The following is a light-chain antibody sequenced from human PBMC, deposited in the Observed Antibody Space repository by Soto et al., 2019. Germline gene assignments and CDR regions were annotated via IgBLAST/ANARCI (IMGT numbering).Light chain of an antibody. J-gene: IGLJ1*01. CDR3: CSYAGTATV. Sequence: QSVLTQPASVSGSPGQSITISCTGTNSDVESYNLVSWFRQHPGEAPKLIVYEGTKRPSGVSNRFSGSKSGNPASLTISGLQAEDDANYYCCSYAGTATVFGTGTKLTVL. CDR1: NSDVESYNL. V-gene: IGLV2-23*03. CDR2: EGT.